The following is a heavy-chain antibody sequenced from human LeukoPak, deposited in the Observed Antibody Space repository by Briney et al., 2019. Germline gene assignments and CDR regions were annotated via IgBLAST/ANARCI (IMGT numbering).Heavy chain of an antibody. D-gene: IGHD5-18*01. CDR2: MSPNSGNT. Sequence: GASVKVSCKASRYTFTSHDINWVRQATGQGFEWMGWMSPNSGNTGYAQRFQGRVAMTRNTSISTAYMELSSLRSEDTAVYYCARGPRTAMVNWFDPWGQGTLVTVSS. V-gene: IGHV1-8*01. J-gene: IGHJ5*02. CDR3: ARGPRTAMVNWFDP. CDR1: RYTFTSHD.